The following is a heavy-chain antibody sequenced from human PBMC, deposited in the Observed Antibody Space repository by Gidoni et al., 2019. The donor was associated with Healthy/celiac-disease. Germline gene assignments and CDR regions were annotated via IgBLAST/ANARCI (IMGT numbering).Heavy chain of an antibody. V-gene: IGHV3-30*02. CDR2: IRYYGSNK. CDR3: AKDRNLLYSWDWFDP. J-gene: IGHJ5*02. CDR1: GVTFSRYG. Sequence: QVQLVESGGGVVTPGGSLRHSCAASGVTFSRYGMDWVRQAPGKGLEWVAFIRYYGSNKYYADSVKGRFTISRDNSKNTLYLQMNSLRAEDTAVYYCAKDRNLLYSWDWFDPWGQGTLVTVSS. D-gene: IGHD3-10*01.